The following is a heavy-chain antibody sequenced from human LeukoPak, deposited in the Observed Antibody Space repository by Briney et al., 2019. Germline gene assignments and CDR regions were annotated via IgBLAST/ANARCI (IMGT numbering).Heavy chain of an antibody. CDR2: IYPGDSDT. CDR1: GYSFTSYW. D-gene: IGHD3-3*01. Sequence: ESLKISCKGSGYSFTSYWIGWVRQMPGKGLEWMGIIYPGDSDTRYSPSFQGQVTISADKSISTAYLQWSSLKASDTAMYYCARRGIFGVAYDAFDIWGQGTMVTVSS. CDR3: ARRGIFGVAYDAFDI. V-gene: IGHV5-51*01. J-gene: IGHJ3*02.